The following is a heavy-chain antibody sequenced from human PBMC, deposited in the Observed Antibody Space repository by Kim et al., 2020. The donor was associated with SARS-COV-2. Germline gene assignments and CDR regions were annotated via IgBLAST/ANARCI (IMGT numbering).Heavy chain of an antibody. CDR1: GGSFSGYY. CDR2: INHSGST. V-gene: IGHV4-34*01. Sequence: SETLSLTCAVYGGSFSGYYWSWIRQPPGKGLEWIGEINHSGSTNYNPSLKSRVTISVDTSKNQFSLKLSSVTAADTAVYYCARLGHRVVAARYYFDYWGQGTLVTVSS. D-gene: IGHD2-15*01. J-gene: IGHJ4*02. CDR3: ARLGHRVVAARYYFDY.